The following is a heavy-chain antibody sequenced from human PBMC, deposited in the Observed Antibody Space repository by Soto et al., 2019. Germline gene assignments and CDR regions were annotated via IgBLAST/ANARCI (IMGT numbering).Heavy chain of an antibody. CDR3: ARDHHDAFDI. J-gene: IGHJ3*02. CDR1: GFTFSSYS. V-gene: IGHV3-48*04. CDR2: ISSSSTI. Sequence: GGSLRLSCAASGFTFSSYSMNWVRQAPGKGLEWVSYISSSSTIYYADSVKGRFTISRDNAKNSLYLQMNSLRAEDTAVYYCARDHHDAFDIWGQGTMVTVSS.